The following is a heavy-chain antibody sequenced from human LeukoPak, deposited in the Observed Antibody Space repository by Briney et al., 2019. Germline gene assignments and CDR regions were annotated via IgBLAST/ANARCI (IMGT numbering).Heavy chain of an antibody. Sequence: ASVKVSCKASGYTFISYDINWVRQATGQGLEWMGWMNPNSGNTGYAQKFQGRVTMTRNTSISTAYMELSSLRSEDTAVYYCARARGSTLRNLFDYWGQGTLVTVSS. CDR3: ARARGSTLRNLFDY. J-gene: IGHJ4*02. D-gene: IGHD1-14*01. CDR1: GYTFISYD. V-gene: IGHV1-8*01. CDR2: MNPNSGNT.